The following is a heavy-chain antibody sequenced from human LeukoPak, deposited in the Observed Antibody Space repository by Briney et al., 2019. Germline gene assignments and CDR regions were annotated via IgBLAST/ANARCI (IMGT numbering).Heavy chain of an antibody. CDR1: GGSFSGYY. Sequence: SETLSLTCAVYGGSFSGYYWSWIRQPPGKGLEWIGEINHSGSTNYNPSLESRVTISVGTSKNQFSLKLSSVTAADTAVYYCARRSYYGSGILGGYYYMDVWGKGTPVTISS. CDR2: INHSGST. CDR3: ARRSYYGSGILGGYYYMDV. D-gene: IGHD3-10*01. J-gene: IGHJ6*03. V-gene: IGHV4-34*01.